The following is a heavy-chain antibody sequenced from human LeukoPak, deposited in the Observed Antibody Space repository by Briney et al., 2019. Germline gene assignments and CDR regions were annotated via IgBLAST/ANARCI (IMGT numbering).Heavy chain of an antibody. Sequence: SETLSLTCTVSGGSISSYYWSWIRQPPGKGLEWIGYIYYSGSTNYNPSLKSRVTISVDTFKNQFSLKLSSVTAADTAVYYCARAATVVISPFDIWGQGTMVTVSS. CDR1: GGSISSYY. D-gene: IGHD4-23*01. V-gene: IGHV4-59*01. CDR3: ARAATVVISPFDI. CDR2: IYYSGST. J-gene: IGHJ3*02.